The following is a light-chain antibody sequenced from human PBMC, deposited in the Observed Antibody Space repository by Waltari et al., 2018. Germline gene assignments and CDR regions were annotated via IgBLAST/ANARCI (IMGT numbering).Light chain of an antibody. Sequence: QSALTQPASVSGSPGQSITISCTGPSSDAGSYNHLSWYQQHPGKAPKLMIYEGSKRPSGVSNRFSGSKSGNTASLTISGLQAEDESDYYCCSYAGSHVVFGGGTKLTVL. CDR1: SSDAGSYNH. CDR2: EGS. J-gene: IGLJ2*01. CDR3: CSYAGSHVV. V-gene: IGLV2-23*01.